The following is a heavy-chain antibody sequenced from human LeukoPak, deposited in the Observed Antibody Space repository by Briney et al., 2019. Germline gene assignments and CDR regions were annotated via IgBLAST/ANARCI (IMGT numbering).Heavy chain of an antibody. CDR3: ARTPHTMTTYYFYALDV. CDR2: ISGSGNTE. J-gene: IGHJ6*02. CDR1: GFTFSDYY. V-gene: IGHV3-11*01. Sequence: PGGSLRLSCASSGFTFSDYYMSWIRQAPGKGLVWLSYISGSGNTEVYSESVKGRFTMSRDNAKNSVSLQINNLRAEDTAVYYCARTPHTMTTYYFYALDVWGQGTTVTVS. D-gene: IGHD4-11*01.